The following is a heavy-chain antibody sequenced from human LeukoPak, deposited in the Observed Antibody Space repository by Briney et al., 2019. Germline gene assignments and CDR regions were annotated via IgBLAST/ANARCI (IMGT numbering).Heavy chain of an antibody. D-gene: IGHD6-19*01. J-gene: IGHJ5*02. V-gene: IGHV4-4*02. CDR3: ARGGTTVAGIFWFDP. Sequence: SETLSLTCAVSGGSISGTSWWSWVRQPPGKGLEWIGEVYHTGSSNYNPSLKSRVTISVDKSKSQFSLKLTSVTAADTAVYYCARGGTTVAGIFWFDPWGQGTLVTVSS. CDR2: VYHTGSS. CDR1: GGSISGTSW.